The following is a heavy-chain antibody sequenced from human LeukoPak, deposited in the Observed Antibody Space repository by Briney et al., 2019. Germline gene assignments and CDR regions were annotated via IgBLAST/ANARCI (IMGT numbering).Heavy chain of an antibody. CDR1: GGTFSTYA. J-gene: IGHJ3*02. V-gene: IGHV1-69*13. CDR2: ITPILGTA. Sequence: ASVNVSCKASGGTFSTYAISWVRQAPGQGLEWMVGITPILGTANYAQKFQDRVTITADESTSTAYMELSSLRSEDTAVYYCASPKARSSGYYYVPHAFDIWGQGTMVTVSS. D-gene: IGHD3-22*01. CDR3: ASPKARSSGYYYVPHAFDI.